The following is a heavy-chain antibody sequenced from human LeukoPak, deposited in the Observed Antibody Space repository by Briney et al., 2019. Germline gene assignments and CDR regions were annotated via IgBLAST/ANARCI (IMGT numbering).Heavy chain of an antibody. D-gene: IGHD3-22*01. CDR2: IYYSGST. Sequence: SETLSLTCTVSGGSVSGHYWSWIRQPPGKGLEWIGYIYYSGSTNYNPSLKSRVTISVDTSKNQFSLRLSSVTAADTAVYYCARGTMMVGPWGQGTLVAVSS. CDR3: ARGTMMVGP. V-gene: IGHV4-59*02. CDR1: GGSVSGHY. J-gene: IGHJ5*02.